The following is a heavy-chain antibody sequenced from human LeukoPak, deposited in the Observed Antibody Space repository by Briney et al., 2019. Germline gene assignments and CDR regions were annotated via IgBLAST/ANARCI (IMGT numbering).Heavy chain of an antibody. CDR2: INPSGGST. J-gene: IGHJ6*02. D-gene: IGHD2-21*02. Sequence: ASVKVSCKASGHTFTSYYMHWVRQAPGQGLEWMGIINPSGGSTSYAQKFQGRVTMTRDTSTSTVYMELSSMRSEDTAVYYCARVSNCGGDCQTNYYYYGMDVWGQGTTVTVSS. CDR1: GHTFTSYY. V-gene: IGHV1-46*01. CDR3: ARVSNCGGDCQTNYYYYGMDV.